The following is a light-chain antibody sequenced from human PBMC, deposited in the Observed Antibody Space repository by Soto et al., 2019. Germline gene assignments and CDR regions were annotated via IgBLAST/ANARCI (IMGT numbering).Light chain of an antibody. CDR3: ISYTVSRSYV. V-gene: IGLV2-14*01. J-gene: IGLJ1*01. CDR2: SVS. Sequence: QSGLAQPASVSGSPGQSITISCIGTSSDIGAYDHVAWFQQFPGKTPKLVIYSVSNRPSGVSYRFSGSKSGNTASLTISGLQADDEADYYCISYTVSRSYVFGPGTKVTVL. CDR1: SSDIGAYDH.